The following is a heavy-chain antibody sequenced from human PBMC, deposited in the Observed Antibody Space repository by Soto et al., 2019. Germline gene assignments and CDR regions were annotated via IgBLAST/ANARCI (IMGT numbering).Heavy chain of an antibody. CDR2: TKNKVNSYTI. J-gene: IGHJ4*02. V-gene: IGHV3-72*01. D-gene: IGHD5-12*01. CDR3: VAYISGYIH. CDR1: GFTFSDHY. Sequence: SGFTFSDHYMDWVRQAPGKGLEWVGRTKNKVNSYTIEYAASLKGRFTISRDESKNSLYLQMDSLKTEDTAIYYCVAYISGYIHWGQGTLVTVSS.